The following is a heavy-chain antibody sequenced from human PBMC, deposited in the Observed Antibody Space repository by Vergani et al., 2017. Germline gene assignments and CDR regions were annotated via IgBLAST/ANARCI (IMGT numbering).Heavy chain of an antibody. CDR3: ARGSYLGVSCYKTLFDY. CDR2: MSDTGTT. J-gene: IGHJ4*02. V-gene: IGHV4-31*03. Sequence: QVQLQESGPGLVKPSQTLSLTCRVSGGSITTGGHSWSWVRQPPGKGLEWIGYMSDTGTTFYTPSLKSRVTISADTSENQFFLMLTFVTAADTALYFFARGSYLGVSCYKTLFDYWGQGILVTVSS. D-gene: IGHD2-15*01. CDR1: GGSITTGGHS.